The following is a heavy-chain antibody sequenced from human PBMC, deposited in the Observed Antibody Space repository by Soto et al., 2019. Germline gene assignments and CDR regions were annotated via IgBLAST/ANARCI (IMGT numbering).Heavy chain of an antibody. CDR1: GVTFSHYA. J-gene: IGHJ4*02. V-gene: IGHV3-23*01. CDR2: ISVSGDTT. CDR3: AGGDCSSATCYILDY. Sequence: EVQLLESGGGLIQSGGSLRLSCAASGVTFSHYAMSWVRQAPGKGLEWVSAISVSGDTTYYADSVKGRFTVSRDDSKNTLYLQMNTLRVEETAVYYCAGGDCSSATCYILDYWGQGTLVTVSS. D-gene: IGHD2-2*02.